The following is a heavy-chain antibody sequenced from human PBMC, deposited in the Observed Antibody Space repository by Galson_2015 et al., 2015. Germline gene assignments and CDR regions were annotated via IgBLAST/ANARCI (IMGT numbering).Heavy chain of an antibody. D-gene: IGHD4-23*01. CDR2: ISYDGSNK. J-gene: IGHJ4*02. V-gene: IGHV3-30*03. Sequence: SLRLSCAASGFTFSNYGMHWVRQAPGKGLEWVAIISYDGSNKYYADCVKGRFTISRDNSKNTLYLQMNSLRAEDTAVYYCAGDRAYGGNSGAGYWGQGTLVTVSS. CDR3: AGDRAYGGNSGAGY. CDR1: GFTFSNYG.